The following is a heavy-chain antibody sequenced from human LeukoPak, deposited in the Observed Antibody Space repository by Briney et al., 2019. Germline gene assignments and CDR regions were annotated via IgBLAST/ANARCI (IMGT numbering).Heavy chain of an antibody. D-gene: IGHD6-19*01. CDR1: GGSISTSSYS. CDR3: AREVIAVAGLPAYYFDY. Sequence: SETLSLTCTVSGGSISTSSYSWGWIRQPPGKGLEWIGSIYYSGSTYHNPSLKSRVTISVDTSKNQFSLKLSSVTAADTAVYYCAREVIAVAGLPAYYFDYWGQGALVTVSS. CDR2: IYYSGST. V-gene: IGHV4-39*07. J-gene: IGHJ4*02.